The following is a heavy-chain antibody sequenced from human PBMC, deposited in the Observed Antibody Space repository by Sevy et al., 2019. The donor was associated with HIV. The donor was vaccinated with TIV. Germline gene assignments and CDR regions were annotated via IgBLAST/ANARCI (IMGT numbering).Heavy chain of an antibody. CDR1: GFSLINYA. Sequence: GGSLRLSCKATGFSLINYAIHWVRQAPGKGLEWVAVMTFDGFNKYYADSVKGRFTISRDTSTNTVYLQMNSLRADDTAFYSCAKVLNSQINTDDTFDIWGLGTMVTVSS. D-gene: IGHD3-9*01. J-gene: IGHJ3*02. CDR2: MTFDGFNK. V-gene: IGHV3-33*03. CDR3: AKVLNSQINTDDTFDI.